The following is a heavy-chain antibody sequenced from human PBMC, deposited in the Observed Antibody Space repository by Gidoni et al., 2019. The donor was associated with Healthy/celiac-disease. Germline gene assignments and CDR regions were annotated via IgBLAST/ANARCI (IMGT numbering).Heavy chain of an antibody. V-gene: IGHV3-21*01. CDR2: ISSSSSYI. J-gene: IGHJ4*02. CDR3: AREDGDYGRNY. CDR1: GFTFSSYS. D-gene: IGHD4-17*01. Sequence: EVQLVESGGGLVKPGGPLRLSCAASGFTFSSYSMNWVRQAPGKGLEWVSSISSSSSYIYYADSVKGRFTISRDNAKNSLYLQMNSLRAEDTAVYYCAREDGDYGRNYWGQGTLVTVSS.